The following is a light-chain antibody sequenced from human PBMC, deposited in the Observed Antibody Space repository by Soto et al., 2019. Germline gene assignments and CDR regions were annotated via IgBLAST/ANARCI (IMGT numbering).Light chain of an antibody. CDR2: GAS. J-gene: IGKJ1*01. V-gene: IGKV3-15*01. CDR3: QQYNYWPQT. Sequence: IVMTQSPATLSVSPGEGATLSCRASQSVSSNVAWYQQKPGQAPRLLMYGASTRATGISPRFRGSGSGTEFNLTISSLHSEDFAVYYCQQYNYWPQTFGQGTKVEIK. CDR1: QSVSSN.